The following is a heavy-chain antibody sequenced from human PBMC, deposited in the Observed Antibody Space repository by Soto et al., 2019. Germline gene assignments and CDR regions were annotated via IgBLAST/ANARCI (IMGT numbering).Heavy chain of an antibody. J-gene: IGHJ3*02. CDR1: GYTFTSYD. CDR3: AARGTNYYDSSGYRRPFDI. D-gene: IGHD3-22*01. CDR2: MNPNSGNT. Sequence: QVQLVQSGAEVKKPGASVKVSCKASGYTFTSYDINWVRQATGQGLEWMGWMNPNSGNTGYAQKFQGRVTMTRNTSISTAYMELSSLRSEDTAVYYCAARGTNYYDSSGYRRPFDIWGQGTMVTVSS. V-gene: IGHV1-8*01.